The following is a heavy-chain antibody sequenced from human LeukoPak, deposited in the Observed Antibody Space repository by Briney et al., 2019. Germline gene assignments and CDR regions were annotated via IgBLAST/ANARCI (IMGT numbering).Heavy chain of an antibody. CDR1: GYTFTGYY. CDR2: INPNSGGT. Sequence: ASVKVSCKTSGYTFTGYYMHWVRQAPGQGPEWMGWINPNSGGTKYAQRFQGRVTMTRDTSISTAYMELSRLRSDDTAVYYCAPSANYFYFDYWGQGTLVTVSS. CDR3: APSANYFYFDY. J-gene: IGHJ4*02. V-gene: IGHV1-2*02. D-gene: IGHD4/OR15-4a*01.